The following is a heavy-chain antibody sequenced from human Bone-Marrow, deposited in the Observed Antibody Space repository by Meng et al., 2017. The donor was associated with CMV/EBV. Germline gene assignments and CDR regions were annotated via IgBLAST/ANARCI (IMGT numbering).Heavy chain of an antibody. Sequence: GESGASNSAAGNGSRQASSRGLELLGGTYYRVKWYNDYALSVKGRRTSTPDTSKNQFSLQVNSVTPEDTCGYYWAREGGRWLYIDFWGQGTLVTVSS. V-gene: IGHV6-1*01. D-gene: IGHD5-24*01. J-gene: IGHJ4*02. CDR2: TYYRVKWYN. CDR1: GESGASNSAA. CDR3: AREGGRWLYIDF.